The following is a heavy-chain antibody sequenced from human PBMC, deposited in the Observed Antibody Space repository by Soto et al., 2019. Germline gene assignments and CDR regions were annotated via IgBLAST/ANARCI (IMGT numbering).Heavy chain of an antibody. V-gene: IGHV3-23*01. CDR2: ISNSGDIT. Sequence: GGSLRLSCAASGFTFTSYSMGWVRQAPGKGLEWVSSISNSGDITPYADSVKGRFTISRDNSKNTLYLQMNSLRVEDTAVYYCAKGRVGTRNGIDVWGQGTTVPVSS. J-gene: IGHJ6*02. D-gene: IGHD2-2*01. CDR3: AKGRVGTRNGIDV. CDR1: GFTFTSYS.